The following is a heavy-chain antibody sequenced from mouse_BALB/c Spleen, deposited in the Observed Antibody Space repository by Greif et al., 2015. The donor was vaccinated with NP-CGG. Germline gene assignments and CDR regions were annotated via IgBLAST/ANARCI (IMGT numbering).Heavy chain of an antibody. CDR3: ARYYGSSYAMDY. Sequence: VKLMESGAELARPGASVKMSCKASGYTFTSYTMHRVKQRPGQGLEWIGYINPSSGYTNYNQKFKDKATLTADKSSSTAYMQLSSLTSEDSAVYYCARYYGSSYAMDYWGQGTSVTVSS. J-gene: IGHJ4*01. CDR1: GYTFTSYT. D-gene: IGHD1-1*01. CDR2: INPSSGYT. V-gene: IGHV1-4*01.